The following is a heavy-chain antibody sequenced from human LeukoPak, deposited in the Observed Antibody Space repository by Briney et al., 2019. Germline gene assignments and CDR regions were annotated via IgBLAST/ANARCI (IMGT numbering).Heavy chain of an antibody. CDR3: AKRRPISDGSISHYDNRTGYC. Sequence: RRSLRLSCAASGFTFSSYAMSRVREAPRQGLGWVSSITSSGAATYYADSVKGRFTISRDNSDNTLYMQTSTMRTEDTAVYSCAKRRPISDGSISHYDNRTGYCWGQGTLVTVSS. CDR1: GFTFSSYA. J-gene: IGHJ4*02. CDR2: ITSSGAAT. V-gene: IGHV3-23*01. D-gene: IGHD3-3*01.